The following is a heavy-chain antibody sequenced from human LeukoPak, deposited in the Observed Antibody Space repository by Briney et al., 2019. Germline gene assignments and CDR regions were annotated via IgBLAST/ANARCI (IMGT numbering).Heavy chain of an antibody. CDR1: GYTLSDYF. CDR2: INPNSGGT. CDR3: SRGSSIQLWTIEFDY. D-gene: IGHD5-18*01. J-gene: IGHJ4*02. V-gene: IGHV1-2*06. Sequence: ASVKVSCKTSGYTLSDYFMRWVRQAPGQGLEWIGRINPNSGGTNYAQKFQGRVTMTRNTSIRTACMELSGLSCDDTAVYYFSRGSSIQLWTIEFDYWGQGTLVTVSS.